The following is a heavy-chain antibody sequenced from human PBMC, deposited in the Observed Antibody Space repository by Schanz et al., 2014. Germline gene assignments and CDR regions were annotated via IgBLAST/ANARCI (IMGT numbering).Heavy chain of an antibody. CDR3: ARGGYSSGWYDRDIAHFDY. Sequence: QVQLVQSGAEVKKPGASVKVSCKTSGYTFTDYPINWVRQAPGRRLEWMGWINTASGNTRYSEAFQGRVTITRDTSATTAYMELSSLRSEDTAVYYCARGGYSSGWYDRDIAHFDYWGQGTLVIVSS. D-gene: IGHD6-19*01. CDR1: GYTFTDYP. V-gene: IGHV1-3*04. J-gene: IGHJ4*02. CDR2: INTASGNT.